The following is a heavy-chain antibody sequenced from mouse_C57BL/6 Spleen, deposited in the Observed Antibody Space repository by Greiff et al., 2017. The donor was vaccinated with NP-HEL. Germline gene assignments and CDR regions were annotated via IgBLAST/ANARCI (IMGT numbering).Heavy chain of an antibody. CDR2: ISDGGSYT. CDR1: GFTFSSYA. D-gene: IGHD2-2*01. CDR3: ARAYYYGYNPWYFDG. Sequence: EVKLVESGGGLVKPGGSLKLSCAASGFTFSSYAMSWVRQTPEQRLEWVATISDGGSYTYYPANVKGRFNISRDHAKNNLYLHLHHLKSADTATYYCARAYYYGYNPWYFDGWGTGTTVTVSS. V-gene: IGHV5-4*03. J-gene: IGHJ1*03.